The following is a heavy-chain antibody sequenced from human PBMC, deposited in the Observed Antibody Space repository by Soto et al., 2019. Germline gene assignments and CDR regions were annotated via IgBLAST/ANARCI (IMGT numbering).Heavy chain of an antibody. CDR3: ADFYDSSGYFLS. Sequence: SETLSLTCTVSGGSINSYYWGWIRQPPGKGLEWIGYIYYSGSTNYNPSLKSRVTMSVDTSKNQFSLKLSSVTAADTAVYYCADFYDSSGYFLSWGQGTLVTVSS. V-gene: IGHV4-59*01. CDR1: GGSINSYY. J-gene: IGHJ5*02. D-gene: IGHD3-22*01. CDR2: IYYSGST.